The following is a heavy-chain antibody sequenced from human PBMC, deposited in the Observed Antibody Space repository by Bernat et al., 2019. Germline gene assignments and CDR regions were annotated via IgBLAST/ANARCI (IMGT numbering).Heavy chain of an antibody. CDR1: GYTFTDFY. CDR2: INPSGGST. V-gene: IGHV1-46*01. Sequence: QVQMVQSGAEVKKPGASVKVSCKASGYTFTDFYIHWVRQAPGQGLEWMGIINPSGGSTSYAQKFQGRVTMTRDTSTSTVYMELSSLRSEDTAVYYCAREDTAGDYWGQGTLVTVSS. J-gene: IGHJ4*02. D-gene: IGHD5-18*01. CDR3: AREDTAGDY.